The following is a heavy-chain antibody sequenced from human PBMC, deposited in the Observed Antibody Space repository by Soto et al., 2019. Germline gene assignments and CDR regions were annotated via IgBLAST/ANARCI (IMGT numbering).Heavy chain of an antibody. V-gene: IGHV4-31*03. CDR3: ARMGDSSGYYYVESDY. D-gene: IGHD3-22*01. CDR2: IYYSGST. Sequence: QVQLQESGPGLVKPSQTLSLTCTVSGGSISSGGYYWSWIRQHPGKGLEWIGYIYYSGSTYYNPSLKSRVTISVDTSKNQFSLKLSSVTAADTAVYYCARMGDSSGYYYVESDYWGQGTLVTVSS. CDR1: GGSISSGGYY. J-gene: IGHJ4*02.